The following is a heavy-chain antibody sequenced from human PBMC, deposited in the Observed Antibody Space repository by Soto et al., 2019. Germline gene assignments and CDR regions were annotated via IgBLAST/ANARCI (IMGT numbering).Heavy chain of an antibody. CDR2: INHSGST. CDR1: GGSFSGYY. Sequence: LSLTCAVYGGSFSGYYLSWIRPPPGKGLEWIGEINHSGSTNYNPSLKSRVTISVDTSKNQFSLKLSSVTAADTAVYYCAQTTVSYYYYGMDAWGQGTTVTVSS. D-gene: IGHD4-4*01. J-gene: IGHJ6*02. CDR3: AQTTVSYYYYGMDA. V-gene: IGHV4-34*01.